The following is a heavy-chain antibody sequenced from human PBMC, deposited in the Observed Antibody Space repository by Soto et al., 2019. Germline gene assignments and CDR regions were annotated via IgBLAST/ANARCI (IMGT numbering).Heavy chain of an antibody. D-gene: IGHD6-19*01. CDR3: ASPIPGYSSGWSHFDY. V-gene: IGHV3-30-3*01. J-gene: IGHJ4*02. Sequence: QVQLVESGGGVVQPGRSLRLSCAASGFTFSSYAMHWVRQAPGKGLEGVAVISYDGSNKYYADSVKGRFTISRDNSKNTLYLQMNSLRAEDTAVYYCASPIPGYSSGWSHFDYWGQGTLVTVSS. CDR2: ISYDGSNK. CDR1: GFTFSSYA.